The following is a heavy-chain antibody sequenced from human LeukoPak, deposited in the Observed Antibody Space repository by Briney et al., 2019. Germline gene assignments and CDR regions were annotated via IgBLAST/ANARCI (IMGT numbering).Heavy chain of an antibody. CDR3: ARAPGGVPAAHFDY. Sequence: SETLSLTCAVSGYSISSSYYWGWIRQPPGKGLEWIGYIYYSGSTNYNPSLKSRVTISVDTSKNQFSLKLSSVTAADTAVYYCARAPGGVPAAHFDYWGQGTLVIVSS. CDR2: IYYSGST. J-gene: IGHJ4*02. D-gene: IGHD2-2*01. CDR1: GYSISSSYY. V-gene: IGHV4-61*01.